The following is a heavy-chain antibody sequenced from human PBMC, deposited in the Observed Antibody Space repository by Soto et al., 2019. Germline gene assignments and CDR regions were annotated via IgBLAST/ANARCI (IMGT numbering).Heavy chain of an antibody. Sequence: GASVKVSCKASGFTVTISAVQGVRQARGQRLEWIGWINPNSGGTNYAQKFQGWVTMTRDTSISTAYMELSRLRSDDTAVYYCARSKYCSGGSCYWSFDPWGQGTLVTVSX. CDR1: GFTVTISA. CDR3: ARSKYCSGGSCYWSFDP. V-gene: IGHV1-2*04. CDR2: INPNSGGT. J-gene: IGHJ5*02. D-gene: IGHD2-15*01.